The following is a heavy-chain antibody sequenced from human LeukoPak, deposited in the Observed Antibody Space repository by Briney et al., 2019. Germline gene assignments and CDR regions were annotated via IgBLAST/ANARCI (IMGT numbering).Heavy chain of an antibody. Sequence: PSETLSLTCSVSDGSINRSSYYWAWIRQPPGTGLEWIASIYYSGTTYYNPSLRSRVTISVDTSKNQFSLKLSSVTAADTAVFYCARHSVDRSDWPKFDPWGQGTLVTVSS. CDR1: DGSINRSSYY. D-gene: IGHD6-19*01. CDR3: ARHSVDRSDWPKFDP. CDR2: IYYSGTT. J-gene: IGHJ5*02. V-gene: IGHV4-39*01.